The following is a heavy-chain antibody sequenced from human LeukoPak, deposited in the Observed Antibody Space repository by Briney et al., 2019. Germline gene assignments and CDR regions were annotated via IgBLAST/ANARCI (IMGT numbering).Heavy chain of an antibody. D-gene: IGHD3-22*01. CDR3: AKEASYYYDSSGIY. CDR1: GFTFSAYS. J-gene: IGHJ4*02. CDR2: ISGSSSTI. V-gene: IGHV3-48*01. Sequence: GGSLRLSCAASGFTFSAYSINWVRQAPGKGLEWVSYISGSSSTIYYADSVKGRFTISRDNAKNSLYLQMNSLRAEDTAIYYCAKEASYYYDSSGIYWGPGTLVTVSS.